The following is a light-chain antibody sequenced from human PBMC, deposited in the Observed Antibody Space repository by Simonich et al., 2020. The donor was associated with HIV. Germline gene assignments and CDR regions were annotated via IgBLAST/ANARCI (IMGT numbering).Light chain of an antibody. CDR2: YVS. CDR1: SGDVGGYNY. Sequence: QSALTQPASVSGSPGQSITISCTGTSGDVGGYNYVPWYPQHPGKAPKLRLFYVSKRPSGVSNRCSGSKSGNTASLTSSGLQAEDEADYYCNSFTSTITFMVFGGGTKLTVL. CDR3: NSFTSTITFMV. J-gene: IGLJ2*01. V-gene: IGLV2-14*01.